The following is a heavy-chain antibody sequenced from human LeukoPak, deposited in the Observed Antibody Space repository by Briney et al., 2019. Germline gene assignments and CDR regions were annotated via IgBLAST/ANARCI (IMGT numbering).Heavy chain of an antibody. Sequence: ASVKVSCKASGYTFTGYYMHWVRQAPGQGLEWMGWINPNSGGTNYAQKFQGRVTMTRDTSISTAYMELSRLRSDDTAVYYCARDSSPVSSNYGDYWGQGTLVTVSS. D-gene: IGHD4-11*01. CDR3: ARDSSPVSSNYGDY. CDR2: INPNSGGT. V-gene: IGHV1-2*02. CDR1: GYTFTGYY. J-gene: IGHJ4*02.